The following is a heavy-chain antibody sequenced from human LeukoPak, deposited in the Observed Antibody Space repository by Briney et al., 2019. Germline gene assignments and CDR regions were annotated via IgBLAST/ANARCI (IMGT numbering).Heavy chain of an antibody. J-gene: IGHJ5*02. Sequence: GGSLRLSCAAPGFIFSSSGMRWVRQAPGKGPEWVAFTRFDDSYKAYGDTVKGRFTISRDNSKNTLYLQMDSLRGDDTAVYYCAKSSAGITWFDPWGQGTLVTVSS. V-gene: IGHV3-30*02. CDR3: AKSSAGITWFDP. CDR1: GFIFSSSG. D-gene: IGHD1-1*01. CDR2: TRFDDSYK.